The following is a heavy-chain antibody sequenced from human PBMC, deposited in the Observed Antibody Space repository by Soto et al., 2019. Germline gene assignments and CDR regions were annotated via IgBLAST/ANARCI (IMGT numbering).Heavy chain of an antibody. Sequence: QVHLVQSGAEVKKPGASVKVSCKGSGYGFTTYGITWVLQAPGQGLEWMAWISAHNGNTNYAQKLQGRVTVTRDTSRSTAYMELRSLRSDDTAVYYFARGRYGDYWGQGALVTVSS. J-gene: IGHJ4*02. CDR1: GYGFTTYG. V-gene: IGHV1-18*01. D-gene: IGHD1-1*01. CDR2: ISAHNGNT. CDR3: ARGRYGDY.